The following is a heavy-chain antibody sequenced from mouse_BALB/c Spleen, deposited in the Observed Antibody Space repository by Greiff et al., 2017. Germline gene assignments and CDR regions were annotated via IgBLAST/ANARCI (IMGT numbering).Heavy chain of an antibody. CDR3: ARSRAMDY. CDR1: GFTFSSFG. Sequence: VQLQQSGGGLVQPGGSRKLSCAASGFTFSSFGMHWVRQAPEKGLEWVAYISSGSSTIYYADTVKGRFTISRDNPKNTLFLQMTSLRSEDTAMYYCARSRAMDYWGQGTSVTVSS. V-gene: IGHV5-17*02. J-gene: IGHJ4*01. CDR2: ISSGSSTI.